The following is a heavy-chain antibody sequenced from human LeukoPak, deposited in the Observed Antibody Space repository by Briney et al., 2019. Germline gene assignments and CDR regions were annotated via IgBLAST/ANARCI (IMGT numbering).Heavy chain of an antibody. CDR2: IYYSGST. Sequence: SETLSLTCTVSGGSISSYYWSWIRQPPGKGLEWIGYIYYSGSTNYNPSLKSRVTISVDTSKNQFSLKLSSVTAADTAVYYCARETKIGSYGAFDIWGQGTMVTVSS. CDR1: GGSISSYY. J-gene: IGHJ3*02. D-gene: IGHD1/OR15-1a*01. CDR3: ARETKIGSYGAFDI. V-gene: IGHV4-59*01.